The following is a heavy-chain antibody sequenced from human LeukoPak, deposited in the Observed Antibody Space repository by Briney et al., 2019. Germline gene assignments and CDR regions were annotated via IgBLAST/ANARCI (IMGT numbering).Heavy chain of an antibody. CDR1: RGSISSGSYY. V-gene: IGHV4-61*02. J-gene: IGHJ6*02. CDR3: ARENDFWSGYFYGMDV. D-gene: IGHD3-3*01. CDR2: IYTSGST. Sequence: SETLSLTCTVSRGSISSGSYYWSWIRQPAGKGLEWIGRIYTSGSTNYNPSLKSRVTISVDKSKNQFSLKLSSVTAADTAVYYCARENDFWSGYFYGMDVWGQGTTVTVSS.